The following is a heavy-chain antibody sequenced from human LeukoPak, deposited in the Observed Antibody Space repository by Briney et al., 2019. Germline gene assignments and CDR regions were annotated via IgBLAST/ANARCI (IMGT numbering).Heavy chain of an antibody. CDR2: ISGSGGAT. Sequence: PGGSLRLSCAASGFTFSTYAMSWVRQAPGRGLEWVSGISGSGGATLYADSVKGRFTISRDNSNNTLNLQMNSLRAEDTAVYFCAKGIVMVPAAYDYWGQGTLVSISS. CDR1: GFTFSTYA. CDR3: AKGIVMVPAAYDY. J-gene: IGHJ4*02. D-gene: IGHD2-2*01. V-gene: IGHV3-23*01.